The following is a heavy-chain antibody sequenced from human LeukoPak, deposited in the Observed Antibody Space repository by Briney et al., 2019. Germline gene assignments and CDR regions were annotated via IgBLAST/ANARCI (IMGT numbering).Heavy chain of an antibody. D-gene: IGHD2-15*01. CDR1: GFTFSNNY. Sequence: GGSLRLSCAASGFTFSNNYMSWLRQAPGKGLEWVGRIKSKSDGGTTDYAAPVKGRFTISRDDSKNTLCLQMNSLKTEDTAVYYCTTAPRGYCSGGSCSYAFDIWGQGTMVTVSS. CDR2: IKSKSDGGTT. J-gene: IGHJ3*02. V-gene: IGHV3-15*01. CDR3: TTAPRGYCSGGSCSYAFDI.